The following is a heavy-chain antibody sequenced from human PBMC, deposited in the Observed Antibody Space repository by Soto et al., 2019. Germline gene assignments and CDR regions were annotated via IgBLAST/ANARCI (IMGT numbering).Heavy chain of an antibody. CDR1: GFTFSSYA. V-gene: IGHV3-30-3*01. CDR2: ISYDGSNK. D-gene: IGHD4-17*01. Sequence: LRLSCAASGFTFSSYAMHWVRQAPGKGLEWVAVISYDGSNKYYADSVKGRFTISRDNSKNTLYLQMNSLRAEDTAVYYCARGGGGYGDYDYYYYGMDVWGQGTTVTVSS. J-gene: IGHJ6*02. CDR3: ARGGGGYGDYDYYYYGMDV.